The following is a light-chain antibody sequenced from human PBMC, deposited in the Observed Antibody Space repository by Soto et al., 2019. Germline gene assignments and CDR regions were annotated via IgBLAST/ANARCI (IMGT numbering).Light chain of an antibody. CDR2: GAS. V-gene: IGKV3-20*01. J-gene: IGKJ1*01. CDR1: QSVSNNY. Sequence: EIVLTQSPGTLSXXRXXXXTXXXRASQSVSNNYLAWYQQKPGQAPRLLIYGASNRATGIPDRFSGSGSGTDFTLTISRLEPEDFAVYYCQQYGSSGTFGQGTKVDIK. CDR3: QQYGSSGT.